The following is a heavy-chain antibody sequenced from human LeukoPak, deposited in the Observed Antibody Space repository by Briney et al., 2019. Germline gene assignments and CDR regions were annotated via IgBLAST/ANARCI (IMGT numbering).Heavy chain of an antibody. Sequence: SETLSLTCTVSGGSISSGGYYWSWIRQHPGKGLEWIGYIYYSGSTYYNPSLKSRVTISVDTSKNQFSLKLSSVTAADTAVYYCARAHSYDILTGYRDAFDIWGQGTMVTVSS. CDR1: GGSISSGGYY. CDR2: IYYSGST. D-gene: IGHD3-9*01. V-gene: IGHV4-31*03. J-gene: IGHJ3*02. CDR3: ARAHSYDILTGYRDAFDI.